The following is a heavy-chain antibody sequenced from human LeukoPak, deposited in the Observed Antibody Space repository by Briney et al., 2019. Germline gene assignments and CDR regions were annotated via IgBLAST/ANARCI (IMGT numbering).Heavy chain of an antibody. J-gene: IGHJ4*02. CDR2: IYYSGST. CDR3: AADYSGNYHVEFDY. D-gene: IGHD1-26*01. CDR1: GGSISSSSYY. V-gene: IGHV4-39*07. Sequence: SKTLSLTCTVSGGSISSSSYYWGWIRQPPGKGLEWIGSIYYSGSTYYNPSLKSRVTISVDTSKNQFSLKLSSVTAADTAVYYCAADYSGNYHVEFDYWGQGTLVTVSS.